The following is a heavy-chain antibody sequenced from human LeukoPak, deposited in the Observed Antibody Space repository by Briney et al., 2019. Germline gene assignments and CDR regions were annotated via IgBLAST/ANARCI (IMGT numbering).Heavy chain of an antibody. V-gene: IGHV3-15*01. CDR3: ARRAGAYTHPYDY. J-gene: IGHJ4*02. D-gene: IGHD3-16*01. CDR1: GFTFSNAW. Sequence: GGSLRLSCAASGFTFSNAWMSWVRQAPGKGLEWVGRIKSKTDGGTTDYAAPVKGRFTISRDDSKNTLYLQMNSLRAEDTAVYYCARRAGAYTHPYDYWGQGTLVTVS. CDR2: IKSKTDGGTT.